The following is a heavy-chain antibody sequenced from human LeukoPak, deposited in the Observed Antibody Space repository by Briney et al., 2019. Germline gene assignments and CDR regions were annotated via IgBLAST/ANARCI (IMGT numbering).Heavy chain of an antibody. CDR1: GFTFSDYY. CDR3: AREVVIVPDYYYYGMDV. Sequence: GGSLRLSCAASGFTFSDYYMTWIRQAPGKGLEYVSHISRSGSSLYYGDSVKGRFSISRDNAKNSLYLQMNSLRVEDTAVYYCAREVVIVPDYYYYGMDVWGQGTTVTVS. CDR2: ISRSGSSL. J-gene: IGHJ6*02. D-gene: IGHD2/OR15-2a*01. V-gene: IGHV3-11*01.